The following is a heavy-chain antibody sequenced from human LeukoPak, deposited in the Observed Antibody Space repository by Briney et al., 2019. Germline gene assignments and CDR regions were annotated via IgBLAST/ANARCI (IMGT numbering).Heavy chain of an antibody. D-gene: IGHD3-16*01. V-gene: IGHV3-9*01. J-gene: IGHJ4*02. CDR2: ISRNSGSI. Sequence: GGSLRLSCAASGFTFDDYAMHWVRQAPGKGLECVSGISRNSGSIGYADSVKGRFTISRDNAKNSLYMQINSLRAEDTALYFCSKDIYGWGSYSPFDYWGQGTLVTVSS. CDR3: SKDIYGWGSYSPFDY. CDR1: GFTFDDYA.